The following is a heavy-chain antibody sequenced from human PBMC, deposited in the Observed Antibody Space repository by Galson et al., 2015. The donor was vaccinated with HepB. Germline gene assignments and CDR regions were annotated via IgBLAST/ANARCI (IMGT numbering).Heavy chain of an antibody. CDR3: AREDNYDSSGLGIEH. CDR2: IYSGGST. J-gene: IGHJ1*01. CDR1: GFTVSSNY. Sequence: SLRLSCAASGFTVSSNYMSWVRQAPGRGLEWVSVIYSGGSTYYADSVKGRFTISRDNSKNTLYLQMNSLRAEDTAVYYCAREDNYDSSGLGIEHWGQGTLVTVSS. D-gene: IGHD3-22*01. V-gene: IGHV3-53*01.